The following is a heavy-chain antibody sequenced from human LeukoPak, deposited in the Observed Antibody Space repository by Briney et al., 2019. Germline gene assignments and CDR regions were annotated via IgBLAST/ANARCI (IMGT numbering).Heavy chain of an antibody. CDR3: ARDEVRDSSGYYFDY. D-gene: IGHD3-22*01. Sequence: GGSLRLSCAASGFTFSSYWMSWVRQAPGKGLEWVANIKQDGSEKYYVDSVKGRFTISRDNAKNTLYLQMNSLRAEDTAVYYCARDEVRDSSGYYFDYWGQGTLVTVSS. CDR2: IKQDGSEK. J-gene: IGHJ4*02. CDR1: GFTFSSYW. V-gene: IGHV3-7*01.